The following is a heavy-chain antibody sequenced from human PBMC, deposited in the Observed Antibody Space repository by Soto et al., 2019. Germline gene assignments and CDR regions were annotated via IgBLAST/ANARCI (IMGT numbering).Heavy chain of an antibody. CDR3: AREPTVLPGFDY. CDR1: GGSISSGGYY. J-gene: IGHJ4*02. CDR2: IYYTGIT. D-gene: IGHD4-17*01. Sequence: SETLSLTCTVSGGSISSGGYYWTWIRQHPGKGLEWIGYIYYTGITYYNPSLKSRVTISVGTSKNQFSLQLTSVTAADTAVYYWAREPTVLPGFDYWGQGTLVTVSA. V-gene: IGHV4-31*03.